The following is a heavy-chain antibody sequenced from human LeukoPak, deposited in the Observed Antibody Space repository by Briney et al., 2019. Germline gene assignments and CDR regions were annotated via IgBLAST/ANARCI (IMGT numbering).Heavy chain of an antibody. D-gene: IGHD3-10*01. CDR2: IGTAGDT. Sequence: GSLRLSCAASGFTFSSYDMHWVRQATGKGLEWGSAIGTAGDTYYPGSVKGRFTISRENAKNSLYIQMNRLRAGDTAVYYCAREPPGIGGYYGMDVWGQGTTVTVSS. CDR1: GFTFSSYD. CDR3: AREPPGIGGYYGMDV. V-gene: IGHV3-13*01. J-gene: IGHJ6*02.